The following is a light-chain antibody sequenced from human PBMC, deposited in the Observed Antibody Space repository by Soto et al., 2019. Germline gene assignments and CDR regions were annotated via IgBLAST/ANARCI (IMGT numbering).Light chain of an antibody. J-gene: IGKJ1*01. V-gene: IGKV3-20*01. CDR3: QRYGYSPGT. Sequence: EIVLTQSPGTLSLSPGERATLSCRASQSVRGSYLGWYQQKPGQAPRLLIYDASRRATGIPDRFSGSGSGTDFTLTISRLEPEDSAVYYCQRYGYSPGTFGQGTKV. CDR1: QSVRGSY. CDR2: DAS.